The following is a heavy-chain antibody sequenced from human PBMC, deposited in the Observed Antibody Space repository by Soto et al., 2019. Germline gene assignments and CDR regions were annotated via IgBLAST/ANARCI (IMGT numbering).Heavy chain of an antibody. CDR3: AAGEASSRNPAPEYLDF. CDR2: IHYSGTT. CDR1: GGSMRNYF. J-gene: IGHJ4*02. V-gene: IGHV4-59*01. Sequence: SETLSLTCSVSGGSMRNYFWTWIRQPPGKGLEWIGYIHYSGTTSFFPSYNPSLRSRVTISEDTSKNQFSLTLLSVTTADTAVYFCAAGEASSRNPAPEYLDFWGKGTRGTASS. D-gene: IGHD6-13*01.